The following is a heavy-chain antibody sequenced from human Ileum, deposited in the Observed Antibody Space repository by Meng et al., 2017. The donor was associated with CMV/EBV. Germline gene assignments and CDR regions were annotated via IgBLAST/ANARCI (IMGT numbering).Heavy chain of an antibody. J-gene: IGHJ4*02. CDR1: GGSISSSSYY. V-gene: IGHV4-39*07. Sequence: SETLSLTCTVSGGSISSSSYYWGWIRQPPGKGLEWIGSIYYSGSTYYNPSLKSRVTISVDTSKNQFSRKLSSVTAADTAVYYCARDSVWWSNAIFGVVTQRYFDYWGQGTLVTVSS. CDR2: IYYSGST. D-gene: IGHD3-3*01. CDR3: ARDSVWWSNAIFGVVTQRYFDY.